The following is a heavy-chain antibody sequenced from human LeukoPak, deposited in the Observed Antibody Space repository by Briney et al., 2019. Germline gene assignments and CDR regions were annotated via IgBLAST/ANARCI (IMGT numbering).Heavy chain of an antibody. D-gene: IGHD3-22*01. CDR1: GFTSSRHW. V-gene: IGHV3-7*03. Sequence: GGSLRLSCAASGFTSSRHWMTWVRQAPGKGLEWVANIKHDGSEKNYVDSVKGRFIISRDNAKNSLYLQMNSLRAEDTAVYYCATPLDYYDRSDSHQGGDWGQGTLVTVSS. CDR3: ATPLDYYDRSDSHQGGD. CDR2: IKHDGSEK. J-gene: IGHJ4*02.